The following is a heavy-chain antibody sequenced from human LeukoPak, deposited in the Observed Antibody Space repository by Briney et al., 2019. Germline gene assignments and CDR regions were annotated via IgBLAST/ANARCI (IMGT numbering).Heavy chain of an antibody. CDR1: GYTFTSYA. V-gene: IGHV7-4-1*02. Sequence: ASVKVSCKASGYTFTSYAMNWVRQAPGQGLEWMGWINTNTGNPTYAQGFTGRFVFSLDTSVSTAYLQISSLKAEDTAVYYCARDLSLLWFGELLRGPPDYWGQGTLVTVSS. D-gene: IGHD3-10*01. CDR2: INTNTGNP. J-gene: IGHJ4*02. CDR3: ARDLSLLWFGELLRGPPDY.